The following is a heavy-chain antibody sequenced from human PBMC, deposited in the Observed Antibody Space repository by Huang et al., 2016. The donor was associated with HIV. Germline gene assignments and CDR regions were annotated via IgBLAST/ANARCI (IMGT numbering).Heavy chain of an antibody. CDR3: ARVRGYSGSYYGMDV. D-gene: IGHD1-26*01. J-gene: IGHJ6*02. V-gene: IGHV1-69*01. Sequence: QVQLVQSGAEVKKPGSSVKVSCKASGGTFSNHGFSWVRQAPGQGLEGMGGIIPGVGKQYYTPKFQGRVTITADESTSTVYMELSSLTPDDTAEYYCARVRGYSGSYYGMDVWGQGTTVTVSS. CDR1: GGTFSNHG. CDR2: IIPGVGKQ.